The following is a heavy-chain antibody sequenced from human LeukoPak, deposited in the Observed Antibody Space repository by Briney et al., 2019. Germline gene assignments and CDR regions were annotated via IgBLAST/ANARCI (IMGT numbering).Heavy chain of an antibody. CDR3: ARGGYSYGYVLRA. D-gene: IGHD5-18*01. CDR1: GGSFSGYY. V-gene: IGHV4-34*09. CDR2: INHSGST. J-gene: IGHJ5*02. Sequence: PSETLSLTCAVYGGSFSGYYWSWIRQPPGKGLEWIGEINHSGSTNYNPSLKSRVTISVDTSKNQFSLKLSSVTAADTAVYYCARGGYSYGYVLRAWGQGTLVTVSS.